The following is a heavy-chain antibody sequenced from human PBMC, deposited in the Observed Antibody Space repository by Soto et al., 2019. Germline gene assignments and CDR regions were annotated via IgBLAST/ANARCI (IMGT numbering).Heavy chain of an antibody. CDR1: GGSISSYY. J-gene: IGHJ3*02. CDR3: ARVPSRRGLHAFDI. CDR2: IYYSGST. Sequence: PSETLSLTCTVSGGSISSYYWSWIRQPPGKGLEWIGYIYYSGSTNYNPSLKSRVTISVATSKNQFSLKLSSVTAADTAVYYCARVPSRRGLHAFDIWGQGTMVTVSS. D-gene: IGHD3-16*01. V-gene: IGHV4-59*01.